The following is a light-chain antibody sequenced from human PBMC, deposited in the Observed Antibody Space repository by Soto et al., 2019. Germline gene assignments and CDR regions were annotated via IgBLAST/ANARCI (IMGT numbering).Light chain of an antibody. Sequence: QSALTQPASVSGSPGQSITISFAGTSSDIGDYNLVTWYQQHPCKAPKLMIYEGSKRASGVANRFSGSKSGNTASLTISGLQFDDEADYYCFSYAGPTTFYVFVSGTKLTVL. CDR2: EGS. CDR3: FSYAGPTTFYV. V-gene: IGLV2-23*01. CDR1: SSDIGDYNL. J-gene: IGLJ1*01.